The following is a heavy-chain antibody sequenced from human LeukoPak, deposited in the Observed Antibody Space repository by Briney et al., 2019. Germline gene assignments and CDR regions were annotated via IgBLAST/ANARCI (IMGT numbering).Heavy chain of an antibody. V-gene: IGHV4-59*08. Sequence: SETLSLTCSVSGGSIRNYYLSWIRQSPGKGLEWIGNVDKRGSTNYNPSFKSRVIVSSDTSRNEFSLKLNSVAAADTAIYYCARGGSSCYGCHDWFDPWGQGTRVTVSS. CDR3: ARGGSSCYGCHDWFDP. CDR2: VDKRGST. J-gene: IGHJ5*02. D-gene: IGHD2-2*01. CDR1: GGSIRNYY.